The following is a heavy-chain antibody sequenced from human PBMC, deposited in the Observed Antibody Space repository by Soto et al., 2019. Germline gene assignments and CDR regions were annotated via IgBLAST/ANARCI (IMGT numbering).Heavy chain of an antibody. CDR1: GYTFADYG. Sequence: QAQLVQSGAEVKKPGASVKVSCQAGGYTFADYGISWVRQAPGQGLEWMGWIGPYNGNTNYGQNLQDRVTMTTGTSTNTAYIELRSLRSDDTALYYCARCYCSVGSCYTCWHFDLWGRGTLLTVSS. D-gene: IGHD2-15*01. CDR3: ARCYCSVGSCYTCWHFDL. J-gene: IGHJ2*01. V-gene: IGHV1-18*01. CDR2: IGPYNGNT.